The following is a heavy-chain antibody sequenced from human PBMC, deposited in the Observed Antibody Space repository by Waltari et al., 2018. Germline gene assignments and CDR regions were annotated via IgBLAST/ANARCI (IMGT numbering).Heavy chain of an antibody. CDR3: ASTYYYDSSGYYSDAFDI. Sequence: EVQLVQSGAEVKKPGESLKISCKGSGYSFTSYWIGWLRQLPGQGLEWIGIIYPGDSDTRYSPSFQGQVTISADKSISTAYLQWSSLKASDTAMYYCASTYYYDSSGYYSDAFDIWGQGTMVTVSS. CDR1: GYSFTSYW. CDR2: IYPGDSDT. J-gene: IGHJ3*02. V-gene: IGHV5-51*03. D-gene: IGHD3-22*01.